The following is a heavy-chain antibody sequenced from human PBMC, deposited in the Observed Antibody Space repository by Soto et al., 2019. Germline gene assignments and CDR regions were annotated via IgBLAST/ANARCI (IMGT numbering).Heavy chain of an antibody. CDR1: GGTFSNHL. Sequence: ASVKVSCKASGGTFSNHLIGWARQAPGQGLEWMGWINAYNGNTNYAQNLQGRLTLTTDTSTTTAYMELRSLRSNDTAIYYCAMVDVYVTPSPQDVWGQGTTVTVSS. V-gene: IGHV1-18*01. D-gene: IGHD3-16*01. CDR3: AMVDVYVTPSPQDV. J-gene: IGHJ6*02. CDR2: INAYNGNT.